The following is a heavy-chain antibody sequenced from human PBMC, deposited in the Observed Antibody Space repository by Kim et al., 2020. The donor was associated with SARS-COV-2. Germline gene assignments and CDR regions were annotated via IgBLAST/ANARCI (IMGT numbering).Heavy chain of an antibody. Sequence: GGSLRLSCAASGFTFSSYSMNWVRQAPGKGLEWVSSISSSSSYIYYADSVKGRFTISRDNAKNSLYLQMNSLRAEDTAVYYCASPGGALFGNAFDIWGQGTMVTVSS. V-gene: IGHV3-21*01. J-gene: IGHJ3*02. CDR3: ASPGGALFGNAFDI. CDR1: GFTFSSYS. CDR2: ISSSSSYI. D-gene: IGHD3-16*01.